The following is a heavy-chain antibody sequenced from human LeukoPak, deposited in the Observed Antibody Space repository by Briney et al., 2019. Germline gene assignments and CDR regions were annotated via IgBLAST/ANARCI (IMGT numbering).Heavy chain of an antibody. CDR2: IYYSGST. Sequence: SETLSLTCTVSGGSISSSSYYWGWIRQPSGKGLEWIGSIYYSGSTYYNPSLKSRVTISVDTSKNQFSLKLSSVTAADTAVYYCASIVATIHIDYWGQGTLVTVSS. V-gene: IGHV4-39*01. CDR3: ASIVATIHIDY. J-gene: IGHJ4*02. CDR1: GGSISSSSYY. D-gene: IGHD5-12*01.